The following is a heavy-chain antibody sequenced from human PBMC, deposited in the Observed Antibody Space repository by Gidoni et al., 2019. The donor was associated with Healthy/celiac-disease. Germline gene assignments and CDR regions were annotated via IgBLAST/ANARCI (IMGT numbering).Heavy chain of an antibody. D-gene: IGHD5-18*01. J-gene: IGHJ3*02. V-gene: IGHV5-51*01. CDR1: GYSFTSYW. CDR3: ASEDTAMAPNSQYAFDI. Sequence: EVQLVQSGAEVKKPGESLKISCKGSGYSFTSYWIGWVRQMPGKGLEWMGIIYPGDSDTRYSPSFQGQVTISADKSVSTAYLQWSSLKASDTAMYYCASEDTAMAPNSQYAFDIWGQGTMVTVSS. CDR2: IYPGDSDT.